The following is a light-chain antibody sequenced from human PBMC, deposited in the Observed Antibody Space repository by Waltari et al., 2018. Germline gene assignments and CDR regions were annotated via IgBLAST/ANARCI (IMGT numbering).Light chain of an antibody. CDR3: QQYDNWVGT. J-gene: IGKJ1*01. V-gene: IGKV3-15*01. CDR2: GAS. Sequence: EIVMTQSPATLSVFPGERATLSCRASQSIRSNLAWFQHKPGQAPRLLIYGASTRATGIPARFSGSGSGTEFTLTISSLQSEDFAVYFCQQYDNWVGTFGQGTKVEIK. CDR1: QSIRSN.